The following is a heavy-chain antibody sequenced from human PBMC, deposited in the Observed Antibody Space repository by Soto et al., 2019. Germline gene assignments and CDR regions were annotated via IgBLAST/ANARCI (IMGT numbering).Heavy chain of an antibody. CDR1: GGSFSGYY. Sequence: PSETLSLTCAVYGGSFSGYYWSWIRQPPGKGLEWSGEINHSGSTNYNPSLKSRVTISVDTSQNQFSLKLSSVTAADTAVYYCARFGRPFGVLRYFDYYLDYWGQGTLVTVSS. V-gene: IGHV4-34*01. CDR3: ARFGRPFGVLRYFDYYLDY. D-gene: IGHD3-9*01. CDR2: INHSGST. J-gene: IGHJ4*02.